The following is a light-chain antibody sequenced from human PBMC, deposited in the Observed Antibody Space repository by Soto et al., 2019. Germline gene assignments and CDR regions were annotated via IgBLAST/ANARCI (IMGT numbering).Light chain of an antibody. J-gene: IGLJ1*01. Sequence: QSVLTQPASVSGSPGQSITISCTGKSREVGGYNYVSWYQQQPGKAPKFMIYDVTNRPSGVSNRFSGSKSGNTASLTISGLQAEDEADYYCCSYTTSNTRQIVFGTGTKVTVL. V-gene: IGLV2-14*01. CDR3: CSYTTSNTRQIV. CDR2: DVT. CDR1: SREVGGYNY.